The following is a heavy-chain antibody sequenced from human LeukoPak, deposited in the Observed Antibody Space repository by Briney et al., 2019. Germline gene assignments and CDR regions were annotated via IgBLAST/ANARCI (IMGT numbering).Heavy chain of an antibody. CDR1: GVSFNTYS. CDR3: ARGATDTTRWFDP. V-gene: IGHV3-21*01. Sequence: PGGSLRLSCAASGVSFNTYSMTWVRQGPGEGLEWVSIISRTSESTFYADSVKGRFTISRDKAKNSLYLQMNGMRADDTATYYCARGATDTTRWFDPWGQGTLVTASS. CDR2: ISRTSEST. D-gene: IGHD1-7*01. J-gene: IGHJ5*02.